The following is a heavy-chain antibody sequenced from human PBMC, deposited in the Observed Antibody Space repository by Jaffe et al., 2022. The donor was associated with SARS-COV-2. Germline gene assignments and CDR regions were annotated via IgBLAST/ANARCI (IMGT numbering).Heavy chain of an antibody. CDR1: GYTFTSYG. V-gene: IGHV1-18*01. CDR2: ISPYNGDT. D-gene: IGHD5-18*01. J-gene: IGHJ4*02. CDR3: ARDLGGFEGYSAPDY. Sequence: QVQLVQSGAEVKKPGASVKVSCKASGYTFTSYGISWVRQAPGQGLEWMGWISPYNGDTNYAQNLQGRATMTTDTFTNTAYMEMKSLRSDDTAVYYCARDLGGFEGYSAPDYWGQGTLVTVSS.